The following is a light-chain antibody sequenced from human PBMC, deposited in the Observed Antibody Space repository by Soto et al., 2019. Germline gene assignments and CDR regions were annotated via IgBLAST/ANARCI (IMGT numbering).Light chain of an antibody. Sequence: DIQMTQSPSTVSASVGDRVTITCRASQSISSWLAWYQQKPGKAPKLLIYKASNLETGVPSSFSGSGSVTEFTLTISSLQPDDFAIYYCQQYKTFPWTFGQGTKVAVK. CDR1: QSISSW. J-gene: IGKJ1*01. V-gene: IGKV1-5*03. CDR3: QQYKTFPWT. CDR2: KAS.